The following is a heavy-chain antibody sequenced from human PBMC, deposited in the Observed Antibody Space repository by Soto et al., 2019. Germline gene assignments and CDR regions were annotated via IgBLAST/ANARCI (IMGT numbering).Heavy chain of an antibody. V-gene: IGHV1-3*01. D-gene: IGHD6-6*01. CDR3: ARGRGQLRLVDY. CDR2: INAGNGNT. Sequence: ASVKVSCKASGYTFTSYAMHWVRQAPGQRLEWMGWINAGNGNTKYSQKFQGRVTITRDTSASTAYMELSSLRSEDTAVYYCARGRGQLRLVDYWGQGTLVTVSS. J-gene: IGHJ4*02. CDR1: GYTFTSYA.